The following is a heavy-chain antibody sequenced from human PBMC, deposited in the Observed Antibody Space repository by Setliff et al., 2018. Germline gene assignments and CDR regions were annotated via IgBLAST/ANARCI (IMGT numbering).Heavy chain of an antibody. CDR3: ARAPNRIGTMVRGVSRAFDI. V-gene: IGHV4-34*01. Sequence: KTSETLSLTCAVYGGSFSGNYWTWIRQSPGQGLEWIGEVNHNGNTNYSPSLKSRVTISVDTSKNQFSLKVHSVTAADTAVYYCARAPNRIGTMVRGVSRAFDIWSQGTLVTVSS. CDR1: GGSFSGNY. J-gene: IGHJ3*02. CDR2: VNHNGNT. D-gene: IGHD3-10*01.